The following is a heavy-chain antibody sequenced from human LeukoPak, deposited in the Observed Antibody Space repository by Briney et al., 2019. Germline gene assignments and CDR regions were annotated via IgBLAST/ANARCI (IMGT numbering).Heavy chain of an antibody. D-gene: IGHD3-10*01. CDR1: GGSITSYY. CDR3: ARVENTMVRGVVAFDI. CDR2: IYYSGST. Sequence: SETLSLTCTVSGGSITSYYWSWIRQPPGKGLEWIGYIYYSGSTNYNPSLNSRVTISRDTSKNQFSLKLSSVTAADTAVYYCARVENTMVRGVVAFDIWGQGTMVTVSS. J-gene: IGHJ3*02. V-gene: IGHV4-59*01.